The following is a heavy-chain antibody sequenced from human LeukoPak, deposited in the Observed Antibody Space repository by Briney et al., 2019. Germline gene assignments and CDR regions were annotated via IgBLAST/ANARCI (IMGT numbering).Heavy chain of an antibody. CDR3: ARDNAPVQHHD. Sequence: ASLKVSCKTSGYTFTNYGISWVRQAPGQGLEWMGWISAYNGNTNYVQKFRGRVAMTTDTPTSTVYMDLRSLRSDDTAVYYCARDNAPVQHHDWGQGTLVTVSS. V-gene: IGHV1-18*01. CDR1: GYTFTNYG. CDR2: ISAYNGNT. D-gene: IGHD1-1*01. J-gene: IGHJ4*02.